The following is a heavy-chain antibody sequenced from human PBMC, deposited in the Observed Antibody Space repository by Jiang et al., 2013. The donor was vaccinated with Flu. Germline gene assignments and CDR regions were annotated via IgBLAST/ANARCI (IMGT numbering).Heavy chain of an antibody. V-gene: IGHV4-34*01. CDR1: GGSFSGHY. J-gene: IGHJ4*02. Sequence: LLKPSETLSLTCAVYGGSFSGHYWSWIRQTPGKGLEWIGEINHSGNTNYIPSLKSRVTMSVDTSKDQVSLKLTSVTAADTAVYYCASRLGYCSGGTCYRTYYFDYWGQGTLVTVSS. CDR3: ASRLGYCSGGTCYRTYYFDY. D-gene: IGHD2-15*01. CDR2: INHSGNT.